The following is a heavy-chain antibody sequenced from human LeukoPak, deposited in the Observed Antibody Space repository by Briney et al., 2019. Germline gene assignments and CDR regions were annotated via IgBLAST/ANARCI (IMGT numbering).Heavy chain of an antibody. D-gene: IGHD2/OR15-2a*01. CDR1: GYTFTGYY. CDR3: ARVVDSFSHDY. Sequence: EASVKVSCKASGYTFTGYYMHWVRQAPGQGLEWMGWMNPNSGNTGYAQKFQGRVTMTRNTTISTAYMELSSLRSEDTAVYYCARVVDSFSHDYWGQGTLVTVSS. CDR2: MNPNSGNT. V-gene: IGHV1-8*02. J-gene: IGHJ4*02.